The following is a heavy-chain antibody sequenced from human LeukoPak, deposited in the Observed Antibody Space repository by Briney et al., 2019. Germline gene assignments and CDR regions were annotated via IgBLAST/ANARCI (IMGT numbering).Heavy chain of an antibody. D-gene: IGHD1-1*01. CDR2: INPSGGST. V-gene: IGHV1-46*01. CDR1: GYTFTSYA. CDR3: ARSTRGELEPPALMGWFDP. J-gene: IGHJ5*02. Sequence: ASVKVSCKASGYTFTSYAMNWVRQAPGQGLEWMGIINPSGGSTSYAQKFQGRVTMTRDMSTGTVYMELSSLRSEDMAVYYCARSTRGELEPPALMGWFDPWGQGTLVTVSS.